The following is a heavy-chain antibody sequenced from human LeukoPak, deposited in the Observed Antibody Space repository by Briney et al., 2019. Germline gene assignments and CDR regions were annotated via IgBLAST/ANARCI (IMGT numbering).Heavy chain of an antibody. V-gene: IGHV1-69*13. CDR2: IIPIFGTA. J-gene: IGHJ5*02. Sequence: ASVKVSCKASGGTFSSYAISWVRQAPGQGLEWMGGIIPIFGTANYAQKFQGRVTITADESTSTAYTELSSLRSEDTAVYYCARDYKGYFDSNGYSSQVNWFDPWGQGTLVTVSS. CDR3: ARDYKGYFDSNGYSSQVNWFDP. D-gene: IGHD3-22*01. CDR1: GGTFSSYA.